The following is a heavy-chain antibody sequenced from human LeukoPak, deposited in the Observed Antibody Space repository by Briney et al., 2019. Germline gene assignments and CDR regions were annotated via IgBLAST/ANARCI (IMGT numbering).Heavy chain of an antibody. V-gene: IGHV4-59*01. J-gene: IGHJ6*02. CDR3: ARGNFWSGYYNYYYGMDV. CDR2: IYHSGST. Sequence: PSETLSLTCTVSGGSISSYYWSWIRQPPGKGLEWIGYIYHSGSTNYNPSLKSRVTISVDTSKNQFSLKLSSVTAADTAVYYCARGNFWSGYYNYYYGMDVWGQGTTVTVSS. CDR1: GGSISSYY. D-gene: IGHD3-3*01.